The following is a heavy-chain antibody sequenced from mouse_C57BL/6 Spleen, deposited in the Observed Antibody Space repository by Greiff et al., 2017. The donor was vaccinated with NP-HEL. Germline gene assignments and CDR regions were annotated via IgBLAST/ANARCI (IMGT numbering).Heavy chain of an antibody. J-gene: IGHJ2*01. Sequence: VQLQQSGAELVKPGASVKMSCKASGYTFTTYPIEWMKQNHGKSLEWIGNFHPYNDDTKYNEKFKGKATLTVEQSSSTVYLELSRLTSDDSAVYYCARQNYDKEYYCDYWGQGTTRTVSS. CDR2: FHPYNDDT. CDR1: GYTFTTYP. V-gene: IGHV1-47*01. D-gene: IGHD2-4*01. CDR3: ARQNYDKEYYCDY.